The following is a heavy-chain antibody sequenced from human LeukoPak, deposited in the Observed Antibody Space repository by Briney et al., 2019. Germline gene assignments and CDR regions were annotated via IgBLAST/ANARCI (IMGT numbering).Heavy chain of an antibody. CDR1: GGSFSGYY. CDR2: ISHSGST. D-gene: IGHD6-6*01. J-gene: IGHJ6*03. CDR3: AREGQLALFGYYYYYYMDV. V-gene: IGHV4-34*01. Sequence: SETLSLTCAVYGGSFSGYYWSWIRQPPGKGLEWMGEISHSGSTNYNPSLKSRVTISVDTSKNQFSLKLSSVTAADTAVYYCAREGQLALFGYYYYYYMDVWGKGTTVTVSS.